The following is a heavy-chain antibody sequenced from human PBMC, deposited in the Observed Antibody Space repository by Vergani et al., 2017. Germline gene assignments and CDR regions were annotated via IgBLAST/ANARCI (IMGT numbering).Heavy chain of an antibody. CDR2: INPSGGST. J-gene: IGHJ3*02. D-gene: IGHD6-13*01. Sequence: QVPLVQSGAEVKKPGASVKVSCKASGYTFTSYYMHWVRQAPGQGLEWMGIINPSGGSTSYAQKFQGRLTMTRDTSTSTVYMELSSLRSEDTAVYYCTTGTSDSSSSWEPDAFDIWGQGTMVTVSS. CDR1: GYTFTSYY. V-gene: IGHV1-46*03. CDR3: TTGTSDSSSSWEPDAFDI.